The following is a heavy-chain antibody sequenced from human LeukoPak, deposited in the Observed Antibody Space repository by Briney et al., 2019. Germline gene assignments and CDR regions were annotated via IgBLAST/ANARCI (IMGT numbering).Heavy chain of an antibody. CDR1: GFTVGSNY. CDR2: IYSGGST. V-gene: IGHV3-53*01. Sequence: GGSLRLSCAASGFTVGSNYMSWVRQAPGKGLEWVSVIYSGGSTYYADSVKGRFTISRDNSKNTLYLQMNSLRAEDTAVYYCARAYSSSWNNWFDPWGQGTLVTVSS. D-gene: IGHD6-13*01. J-gene: IGHJ5*02. CDR3: ARAYSSSWNNWFDP.